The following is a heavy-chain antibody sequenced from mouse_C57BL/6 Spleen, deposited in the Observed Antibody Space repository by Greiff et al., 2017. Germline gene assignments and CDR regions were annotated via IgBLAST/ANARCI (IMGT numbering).Heavy chain of an antibody. J-gene: IGHJ4*01. V-gene: IGHV8-8*01. CDR3: ARGINTGGAKDDYAMDY. CDR1: GFSLSPFGMG. Sequence: QVTLKQCGPGILQPSQTLSLTCSFSGFSLSPFGMGVGWIRQPSGKGLEWLANIWWDDDKYYNPALNSRLTNSKDTSKNQVFLKIANVDTADTGTYYCARGINTGGAKDDYAMDYWGQGTSVTVSS. D-gene: IGHD1-1*01. CDR2: IWWDDDK.